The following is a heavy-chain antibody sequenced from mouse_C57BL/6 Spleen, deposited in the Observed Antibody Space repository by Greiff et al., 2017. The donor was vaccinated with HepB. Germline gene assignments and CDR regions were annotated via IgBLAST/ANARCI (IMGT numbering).Heavy chain of an antibody. CDR2: FDSEDGET. D-gene: IGHD1-1*01. CDR1: GFNIQVYY. CDR3: ASGGSSSFDY. V-gene: IGHV14-2*01. J-gene: IGHJ2*01. Sequence: EVQLQQSGAELVKPGASVKFSCTASGFNIQVYYMHWVKQRTEQGLEWIGRFDSEDGETKYAPKYQGQATITADTSSHTAYLPLSSLTSEDTAVYYCASGGSSSFDYWGQGTTLTVSS.